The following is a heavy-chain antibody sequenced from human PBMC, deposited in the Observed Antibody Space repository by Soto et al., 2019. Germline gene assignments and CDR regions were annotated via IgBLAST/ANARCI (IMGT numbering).Heavy chain of an antibody. Sequence: VESLKISCKGSGYMFTNYWICCFLQMPGKGLEWMGIIHGGDSNTRYSPSFDGQVTISTDKSINTAYLQWSSLKASDTAMYYCARRVTSSTGWDYWGQGTLVTVSS. CDR2: IHGGDSNT. CDR3: ARRVTSSTGWDY. J-gene: IGHJ4*02. V-gene: IGHV5-51*01. D-gene: IGHD6-19*01. CDR1: GYMFTNYW.